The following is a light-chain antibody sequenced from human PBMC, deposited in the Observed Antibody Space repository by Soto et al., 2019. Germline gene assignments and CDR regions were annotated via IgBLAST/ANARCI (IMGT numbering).Light chain of an antibody. Sequence: DIRMTQSPSTLSASVGDRVTITCRASQSVRSWLAWFLQKPGKAPKLLIFDASTLESGVPSRFSGSGSGTEFTLTISSLQRDDSGTYYCQQYNSYFPTFGQGTKVEIK. J-gene: IGKJ1*01. CDR3: QQYNSYFPT. CDR1: QSVRSW. CDR2: DAS. V-gene: IGKV1-5*01.